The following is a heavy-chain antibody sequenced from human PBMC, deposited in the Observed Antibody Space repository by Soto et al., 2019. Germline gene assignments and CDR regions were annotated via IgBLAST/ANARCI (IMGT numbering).Heavy chain of an antibody. V-gene: IGHV4-59*01. Sequence: QVQLQESGPGLVKPSETLSLTCTVSGGSISSYYWIWIRQPPGKGLEWIGYIYYSGSTNYNPSLKSRVTISVDTSKNQFSLKLISVTAADTAVYYCAREVEWLLFRTAYWYFDLWGRGTLVTVSS. CDR3: AREVEWLLFRTAYWYFDL. J-gene: IGHJ2*01. CDR2: IYYSGST. D-gene: IGHD3-3*01. CDR1: GGSISSYY.